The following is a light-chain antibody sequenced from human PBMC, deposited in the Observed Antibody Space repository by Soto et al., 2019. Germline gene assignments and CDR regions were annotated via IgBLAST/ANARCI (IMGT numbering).Light chain of an antibody. CDR2: DAS. CDR1: QNISVW. V-gene: IGKV1-5*01. CDR3: QQYDSSSPT. Sequence: DIQMTQSPSTLSASVGDGVTITCRASQNISVWLAWYQQRPGKAPKFLMYDASSLETGVPSRFSGSGSGTEFNRTIRSLQPDDSATYYCQQYDSSSPTFGKGTKLEIK. J-gene: IGKJ2*01.